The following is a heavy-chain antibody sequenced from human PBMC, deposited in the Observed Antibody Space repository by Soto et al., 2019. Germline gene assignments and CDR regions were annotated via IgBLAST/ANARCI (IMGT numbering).Heavy chain of an antibody. D-gene: IGHD5-12*01. V-gene: IGHV1-69*13. J-gene: IGHJ4*02. CDR3: ARPVEMATISRSYLFY. Sequence: SVKVSCKASGGTFSNYAINWVRQAPGQGLEWMGGIIPIFGTANYAQKFQGRVTITADESTSTAYLDLSSLRSEDTAVYYCARPVEMATISRSYLFYWGQGTLVTVSS. CDR2: IIPIFGTA. CDR1: GGTFSNYA.